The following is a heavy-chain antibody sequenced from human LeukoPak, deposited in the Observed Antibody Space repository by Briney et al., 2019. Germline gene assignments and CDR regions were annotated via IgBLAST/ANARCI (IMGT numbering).Heavy chain of an antibody. CDR1: GFTFSGSA. CDR3: RAAADLNDY. CDR2: IRSKADSYTT. V-gene: IGHV3-73*01. D-gene: IGHD6-13*01. Sequence: GGALRLSCAASGFTFSGSAMHWVRQASGKGLEWLGRIRSKADSYTTAYAASVKGRFIVSRDDSKNTAYLQMNSLKTEDTAVYYCRAAADLNDYWGQGTLVTVSS. J-gene: IGHJ4*02.